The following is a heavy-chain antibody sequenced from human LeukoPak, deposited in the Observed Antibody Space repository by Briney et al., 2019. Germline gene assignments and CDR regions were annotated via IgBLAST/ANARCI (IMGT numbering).Heavy chain of an antibody. Sequence: SETLSLTCAVYGGSFSGYYWSSIRQPPGKGLEWIGEINHSGSTNYNPSLKSRVTISVDTSKNQFSLKLSSVTAADTAVYYCARPVDTAMIRRDAFDIWGQGTMVTVSS. CDR3: ARPVDTAMIRRDAFDI. J-gene: IGHJ3*02. V-gene: IGHV4-34*01. D-gene: IGHD5-18*01. CDR1: GGSFSGYY. CDR2: INHSGST.